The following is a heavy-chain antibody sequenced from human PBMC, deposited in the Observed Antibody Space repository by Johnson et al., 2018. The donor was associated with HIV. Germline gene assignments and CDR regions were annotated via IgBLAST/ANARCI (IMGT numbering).Heavy chain of an antibody. V-gene: IGHV3-66*02. CDR2: IYNGGTT. CDR1: GFTVSSNY. D-gene: IGHD5-18*01. CDR3: ARLPSGYSRDDLDI. J-gene: IGHJ3*02. Sequence: VQLVESGGGLVQPGGSLRLSCAASGFTVSSNYMNWVRQAPGKGLEWVSVIYNGGTTYYADSVKGRFTISRDNSKNTLYLQINSLRPEDTAVYYCARLPSGYSRDDLDIWGQGTMVTVSS.